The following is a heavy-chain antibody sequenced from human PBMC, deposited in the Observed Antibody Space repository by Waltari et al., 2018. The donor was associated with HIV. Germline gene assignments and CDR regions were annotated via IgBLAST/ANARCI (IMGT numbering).Heavy chain of an antibody. CDR3: ARVPFASSWSADSFDV. J-gene: IGHJ3*01. CDR1: GFRVSDNG. D-gene: IGHD6-13*01. Sequence: VQLVESGGGVVQPGRSRRLSCAASGFRVSDNGMHWVRQAPGKGLQWVAVIWYDGSKKEYSDSVKGRFTISKDNSKNTLFLQMNSLRVDDTAVYFCARVPFASSWSADSFDVWGPGTRITVSS. V-gene: IGHV3-33*01. CDR2: IWYDGSKK.